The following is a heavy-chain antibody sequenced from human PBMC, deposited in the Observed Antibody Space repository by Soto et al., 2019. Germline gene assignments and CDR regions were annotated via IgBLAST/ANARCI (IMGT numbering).Heavy chain of an antibody. D-gene: IGHD6-6*01. Sequence: SETLSLTCTVSGGSISSGDYYWSWIRQPPGKGLDWIGYIYYSGSTYYNPSLKSRVTISVDTSKNQFSLKLSSVTAADTAVYYCARAHPYIAARRRGYYFDYWGQGTLVTVSS. CDR3: ARAHPYIAARRRGYYFDY. CDR1: GGSISSGDYY. V-gene: IGHV4-30-4*01. CDR2: IYYSGST. J-gene: IGHJ4*02.